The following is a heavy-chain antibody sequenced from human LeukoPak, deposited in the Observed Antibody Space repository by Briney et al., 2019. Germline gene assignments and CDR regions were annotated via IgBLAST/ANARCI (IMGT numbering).Heavy chain of an antibody. CDR3: ARPTNSSSFGILDACDI. CDR1: VGSISSYY. V-gene: IGHV4-4*09. D-gene: IGHD6-6*01. J-gene: IGHJ3*02. CDR2: IYTSGST. Sequence: SETLSLTCTVSVGSISSYYWSWIPQPPGKVLEWIGYIYTSGSTNYNPSLKSRVTISVDTSKNQFSLKLSSVTAADTAVYYCARPTNSSSFGILDACDIWGQGTMVTVSS.